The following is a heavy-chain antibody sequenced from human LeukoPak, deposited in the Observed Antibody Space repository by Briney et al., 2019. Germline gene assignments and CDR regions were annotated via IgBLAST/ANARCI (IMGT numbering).Heavy chain of an antibody. CDR3: ARGATIFGVVKGYYFDY. CDR2: INPNSGGT. CDR1: GYTFTGYY. J-gene: IGHJ4*02. Sequence: ASVKVSCKASGYTFTGYYMHWVRQAPGQGLEWMGWINPNSGGTNYAQKFQGRVTMTRDTSISTAYMELSRLRSDDTAVYYCARGATIFGVVKGYYFDYWGQGTLVTVSS. V-gene: IGHV1-2*02. D-gene: IGHD3-3*01.